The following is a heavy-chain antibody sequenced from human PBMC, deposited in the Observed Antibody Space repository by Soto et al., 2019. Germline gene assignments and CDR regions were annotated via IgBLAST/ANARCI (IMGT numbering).Heavy chain of an antibody. J-gene: IGHJ4*02. CDR1: GFTFSSYA. D-gene: IGHD5-12*01. CDR2: VGVSGATT. V-gene: IGHV3-23*01. CDR3: AKDLRAGSGYDFDY. Sequence: EVQLLESGGNLVQPGGSLRLSCAASGFTFSSYAMSWVRQAPGKGLEWVSTVGVSGATTYYTDSVKGRFTISRDNSNKTLYLQMNSLRAEDTAVYYCAKDLRAGSGYDFDYRDQGTLVTVSS.